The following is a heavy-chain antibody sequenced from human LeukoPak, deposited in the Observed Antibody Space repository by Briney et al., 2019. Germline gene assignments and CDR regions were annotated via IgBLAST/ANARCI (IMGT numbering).Heavy chain of an antibody. D-gene: IGHD1-1*01. CDR2: IHIGVTT. CDR1: GFSDSTIF. CDR3: ARERGRD. V-gene: IGHV3-53*01. J-gene: IGHJ4*02. Sequence: GSLRLSCEASGFSDSTIFMGWVRQAPGKGLEWVSIIHIGVTTHYADSVKGRFTISRDNFKNTLYLQMDRLRVEDTAVYYCARERGRDWGQGTLVTVSS.